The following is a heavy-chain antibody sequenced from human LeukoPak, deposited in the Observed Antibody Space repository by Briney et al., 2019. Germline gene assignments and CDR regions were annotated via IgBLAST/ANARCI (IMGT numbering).Heavy chain of an antibody. CDR2: MSYDGTNK. CDR3: ARERVVVVATTYYYYGMDV. D-gene: IGHD2-15*01. V-gene: IGHV3-30*04. CDR1: GFTFSNYA. J-gene: IGHJ6*04. Sequence: PGRSLRLSCAASGFTFSNYAMHWVRQAPGKGLEWVAVMSYDGTNKYYADSVKGRFTIPRDNSKNTLYLQMNSLRAEDTAVYYCARERVVVVATTYYYYGMDVWGKGTTVTVSS.